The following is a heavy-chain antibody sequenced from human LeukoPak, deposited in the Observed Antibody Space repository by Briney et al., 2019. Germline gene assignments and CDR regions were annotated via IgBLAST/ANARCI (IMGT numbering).Heavy chain of an antibody. CDR1: GGSFSSYY. J-gene: IGHJ5*02. D-gene: IGHD3-10*01. CDR2: IYTSGST. V-gene: IGHV4-4*07. CDR3: ARDYAYYYGSGSYYKALNWFDP. Sequence: SETLSLTCTVSGGSFSSYYWNWIRQPAGKGLEWIGRIYTSGSTNYNHSLKSQLTMSVDTSKNQFSLKLSSVTAADTAVYYCARDYAYYYGSGSYYKALNWFDPWGQGTLVTVSS.